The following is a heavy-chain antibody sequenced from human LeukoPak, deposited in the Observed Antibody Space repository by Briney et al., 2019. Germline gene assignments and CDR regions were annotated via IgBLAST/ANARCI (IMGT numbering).Heavy chain of an antibody. V-gene: IGHV4-34*01. D-gene: IGHD6-13*01. Sequence: SETLSLTGAVYGGSFSGYYWSWIRQPPGKGLEWIGEINHSGSTNYNPSLKSRVTISVDTSKNQFSLKLSSVTAADTAVYYCARVRVAAAGRYYYYGMDVWGQGTTVTVSS. J-gene: IGHJ6*02. CDR3: ARVRVAAAGRYYYYGMDV. CDR2: INHSGST. CDR1: GGSFSGYY.